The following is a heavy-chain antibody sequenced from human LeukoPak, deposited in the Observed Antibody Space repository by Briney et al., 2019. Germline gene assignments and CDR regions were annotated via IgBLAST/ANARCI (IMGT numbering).Heavy chain of an antibody. Sequence: PGGSLRLSCSASGFTFSAYAMYWVRQAPGKGLEYVSGISNNGGSSFHADSVKGRFTISRDNSKNTLYLQMSSLRAEDTAVYYCVKITSVTGGDCWGQGTRLTVSS. CDR2: ISNNGGSS. J-gene: IGHJ4*02. CDR1: GFTFSAYA. CDR3: VKITSVTGGDC. D-gene: IGHD1-1*01. V-gene: IGHV3-64D*09.